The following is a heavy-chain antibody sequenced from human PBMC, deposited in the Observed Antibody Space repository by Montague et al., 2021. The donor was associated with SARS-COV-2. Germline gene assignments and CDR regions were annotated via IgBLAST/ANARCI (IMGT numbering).Heavy chain of an antibody. Sequence: SETLSLTCSVSGDYISSSTTVWGWIRQAPGRGLEWVGSIYDAGTTYYNNALKGRVTISVDTSKNTFSLSMTSVTAADTAMYYCVRHVFTHGSVNFSFEFYYDYWGQGTRVTVSS. CDR3: VRHVFTHGSVNFSFEFYYDY. CDR2: IYDAGTT. J-gene: IGHJ4*02. D-gene: IGHD3-10*01. CDR1: GDYISSSTTV. V-gene: IGHV4-39*01.